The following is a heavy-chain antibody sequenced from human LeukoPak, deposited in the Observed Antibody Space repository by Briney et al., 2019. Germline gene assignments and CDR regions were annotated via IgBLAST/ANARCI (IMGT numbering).Heavy chain of an antibody. CDR1: GFTFSSYG. V-gene: IGHV3-33*01. CDR2: IWYDGSNK. J-gene: IGHJ4*02. Sequence: GGSLRLSCAASGFTFSSYGMHWVRQAPGKGLEWVALIWYDGSNKYYADSVKGRSTISRDNSKNTLYLQMNSLRAEDTAVYYCARSTAMVTGYFDYWGQGTLVTVSS. CDR3: ARSTAMVTGYFDY. D-gene: IGHD5-18*01.